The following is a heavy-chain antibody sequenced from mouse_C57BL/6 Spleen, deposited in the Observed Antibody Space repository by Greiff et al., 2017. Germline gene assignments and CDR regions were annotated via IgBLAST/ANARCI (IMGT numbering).Heavy chain of an antibody. V-gene: IGHV1-22*01. CDR3: ARDNDGYHWYFDV. J-gene: IGHJ1*03. CDR2: ITPNHGGT. D-gene: IGHD2-3*01. CDR1: GYTFTDSN. Sequence: VQLKESGPELVKPGASVKMSCKASGYTFTDSNLPWVQQSHGKSLEWFGYITPNHGGTSQNQKFKGKATLTVNKSSSTAYMELRSLTSEDAAVYYCARDNDGYHWYFDVWGTGTTVTVSS.